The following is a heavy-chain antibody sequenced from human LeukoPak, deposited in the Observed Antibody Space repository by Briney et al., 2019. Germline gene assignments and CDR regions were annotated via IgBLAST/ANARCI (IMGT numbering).Heavy chain of an antibody. CDR1: GFTFGSYG. CDR2: ISYDGSNK. Sequence: GRSLRLSCAASGFTFGSYGMHWVRQAPGKGLEWVAVISYDGSNKYYADSVKGRFTISRDNSKNTLYLQMNSLRAEDTAVYYCAKDGIAAAGSRGWFDPWGQGTLVTVSS. CDR3: AKDGIAAAGSRGWFDP. D-gene: IGHD6-13*01. J-gene: IGHJ5*02. V-gene: IGHV3-30*18.